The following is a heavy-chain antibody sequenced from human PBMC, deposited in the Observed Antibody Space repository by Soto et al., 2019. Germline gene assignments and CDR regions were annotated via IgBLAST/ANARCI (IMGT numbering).Heavy chain of an antibody. D-gene: IGHD4-17*01. CDR1: GGSFSGYY. Sequence: QVQLQQWGAGLLKPSETLSLTCAVYGGSFSGYYWSWIRQPPGKGLEWIGEINHRGSTNYNPSLKSRVTISVDTSKKQFSLKLSSVTAADTAVYYCARGGKNYGDYVGLDYWGQGTLVTVSS. V-gene: IGHV4-34*01. CDR3: ARGGKNYGDYVGLDY. J-gene: IGHJ4*02. CDR2: INHRGST.